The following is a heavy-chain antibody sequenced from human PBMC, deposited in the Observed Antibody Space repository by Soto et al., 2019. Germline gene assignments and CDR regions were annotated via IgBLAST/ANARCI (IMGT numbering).Heavy chain of an antibody. CDR3: AHSRIYYDFWSGYPIGRLFDY. Sequence: QITLKESGPTLVKPTQTLTLTCTFSGFSLSTSGVGVGWIRQPPGKALEWLALIYWNDDKRYSPSLKSRLTITKDTSKNPVVLTMTNMDPVDTSTYYCAHSRIYYDFWSGYPIGRLFDYWGQGTLVTVSS. CDR2: IYWNDDK. V-gene: IGHV2-5*01. D-gene: IGHD3-3*01. CDR1: GFSLSTSGVG. J-gene: IGHJ4*02.